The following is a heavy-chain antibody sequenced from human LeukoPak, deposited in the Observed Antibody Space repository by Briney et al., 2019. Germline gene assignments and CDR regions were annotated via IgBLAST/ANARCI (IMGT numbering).Heavy chain of an antibody. J-gene: IGHJ4*02. Sequence: PGGSLRLSCTAAGITFYNYFGMAWVRQTPGKGLEWVSVISNSGSNTYYADSVKGRFTISRDNSKNTLYLQMNSLRAEDTAVYYCAKDVTYSGSYLLDYWGQGTLVTVSS. V-gene: IGHV3-23*01. CDR1: GITFYNYFG. D-gene: IGHD1-26*01. CDR3: AKDVTYSGSYLLDY. CDR2: ISNSGSNT.